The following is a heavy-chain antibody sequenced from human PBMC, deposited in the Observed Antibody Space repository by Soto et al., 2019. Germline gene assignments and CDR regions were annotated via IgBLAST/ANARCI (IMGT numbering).Heavy chain of an antibody. Sequence: GGSLGLSCAASGFTFGSYGMSWVRQAPGKGLEWVAYIKQSRSEKYYVDSVKGRFTISRDNAKNSLYLQMNSLRDEDTAVYYCATSVGASGYEFYWGQGTLVTVSS. CDR2: IKQSRSEK. J-gene: IGHJ4*02. CDR3: ATSVGASGYEFY. V-gene: IGHV3-7*02. CDR1: GFTFGSYG. D-gene: IGHD5-12*01.